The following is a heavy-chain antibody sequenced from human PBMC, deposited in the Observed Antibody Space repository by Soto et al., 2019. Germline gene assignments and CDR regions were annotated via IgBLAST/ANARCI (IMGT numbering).Heavy chain of an antibody. CDR2: IYYSGST. J-gene: IGHJ4*02. Sequence: SETLSLTCTVSGGSISSSSYYWGWIRQPPGKGLEWIGSIYYSGSTYYNPSLKSRVTISVDTSKNQFSLKLSSVTAADTAVYYCARPRAGLLWFGELHYFDDWGQGTLVTVSS. CDR3: ARPRAGLLWFGELHYFDD. CDR1: GGSISSSSYY. D-gene: IGHD3-10*01. V-gene: IGHV4-39*01.